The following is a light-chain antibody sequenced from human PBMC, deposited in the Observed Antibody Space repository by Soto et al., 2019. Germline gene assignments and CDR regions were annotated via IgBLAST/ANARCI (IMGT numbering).Light chain of an antibody. CDR2: DDT. CDR3: SSYAGSLTQV. V-gene: IGLV2-14*01. J-gene: IGLJ1*01. Sequence: QSALTQPPSVSGSPGQSVTISCTGTSSDVGGYNYVSWYQQHPGKAPKLMIYDDTNRPSGVSDRFSGSKSGNTASLTISGLQAEDEADYYCSSYAGSLTQVFGTGTKLTVL. CDR1: SSDVGGYNY.